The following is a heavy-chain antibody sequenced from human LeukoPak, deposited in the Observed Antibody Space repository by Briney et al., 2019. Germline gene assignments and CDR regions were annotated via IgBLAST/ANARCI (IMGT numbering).Heavy chain of an antibody. V-gene: IGHV3-23*01. Sequence: GGSLRLSCAGSGFTFDIYTMSWVRQAPGMGLEWVSAISHSGGSTYYADSVKGRFTISRDNSKNTLYLQMNSLRAEDTAVYYCAKRSLYSSSFPYFDYWGQGTLVTVSS. CDR3: AKRSLYSSSFPYFDY. CDR1: GFTFDIYT. D-gene: IGHD6-6*01. J-gene: IGHJ4*02. CDR2: ISHSGGST.